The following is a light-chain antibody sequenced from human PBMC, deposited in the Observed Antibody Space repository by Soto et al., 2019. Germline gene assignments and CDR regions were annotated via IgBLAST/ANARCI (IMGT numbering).Light chain of an antibody. J-gene: IGKJ1*01. Sequence: DIQMTQSPSTLSASVGDRVTITCRASQSISTYLEWFQQKPGKAPKLLLYGASTWQSGVPSKFSGSGSGTDFTLTISSLQAEDFATYYCRQSYNTQWTFGQGTKVDIK. CDR3: RQSYNTQWT. CDR2: GAS. V-gene: IGKV1-39*01. CDR1: QSISTY.